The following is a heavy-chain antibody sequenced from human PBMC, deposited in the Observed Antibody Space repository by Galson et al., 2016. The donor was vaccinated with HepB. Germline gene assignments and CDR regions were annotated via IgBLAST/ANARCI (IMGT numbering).Heavy chain of an antibody. CDR2: IKQDGSAK. CDR1: GFTFSSYW. Sequence: SLRLSCAASGFTFSSYWMNWVRQAPGKGLEWVAIIKQDGSAKYYVDSLKGRFTISRDNSKNTLYLQMNSLRAEDTAVYYCAKDDDDYNDAFDIWGQGTMVTVSS. V-gene: IGHV3-7*05. J-gene: IGHJ3*02. D-gene: IGHD5-24*01. CDR3: AKDDDDYNDAFDI.